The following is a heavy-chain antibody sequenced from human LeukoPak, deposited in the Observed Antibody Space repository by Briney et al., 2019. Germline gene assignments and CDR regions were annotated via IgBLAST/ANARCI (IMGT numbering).Heavy chain of an antibody. CDR3: AKGSGHGPWDYVSY. CDR2: IWSDGSNK. D-gene: IGHD6-19*01. Sequence: PGGSLRLSCEASGFTFSSYGVHCVRQAPGKGLEWVAVIWSDGSNKYYADSVKGRFIISRDNSKNTLYLQMNSLRAEDTAVYYCAKGSGHGPWDYVSYWGQGTLVTVSS. J-gene: IGHJ4*02. V-gene: IGHV3-33*06. CDR1: GFTFSSYG.